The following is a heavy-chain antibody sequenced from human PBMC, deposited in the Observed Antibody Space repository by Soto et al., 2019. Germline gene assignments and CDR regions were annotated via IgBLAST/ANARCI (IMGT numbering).Heavy chain of an antibody. V-gene: IGHV4-31*03. CDR1: GGSINSGGYY. CDR2: IYYSGST. Sequence: PSETLSLTCTVSGGSINSGGYYWSWIRQHPGKGLEHIGYIYYSGSTYYNPSLKSRVTISVDTSKNQFSLKLNSVTAADTAVYYCARDLWGYCGTDCYPLDVWGQGTTVTVSS. CDR3: ARDLWGYCGTDCYPLDV. J-gene: IGHJ6*02. D-gene: IGHD2-21*02.